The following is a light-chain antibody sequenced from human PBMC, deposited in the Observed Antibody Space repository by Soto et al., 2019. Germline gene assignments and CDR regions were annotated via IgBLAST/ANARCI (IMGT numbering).Light chain of an antibody. V-gene: IGKV3-20*01. Sequence: TQSPSTLSASVGDRVTLSCRASQSVSSSYLAWYQQKPGQAPRLLIYGASSRATGISDRFSGSGSVTDFTLTISRREPEDFAVYYCQQYGSSLSITFGQGTRLENK. CDR2: GAS. J-gene: IGKJ5*01. CDR3: QQYGSSLSIT. CDR1: QSVSSSY.